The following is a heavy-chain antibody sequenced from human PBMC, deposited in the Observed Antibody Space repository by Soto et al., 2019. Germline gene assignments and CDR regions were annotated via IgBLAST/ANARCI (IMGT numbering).Heavy chain of an antibody. V-gene: IGHV4-4*02. Sequence: QVQLQESGPGLVKPSGTLSLTCAVSGGSISSSNWCSWVRQPPGKGLEWIGEIYHSGSTNYNPSLKSLVIISVDKSKKQFSRKLSSVTAADTAVYYCALSRYSYGMKTDYWGQGTMVTVSS. D-gene: IGHD5-12*01. J-gene: IGHJ4*02. CDR3: ALSRYSYGMKTDY. CDR2: IYHSGST. CDR1: GGSISSSNW.